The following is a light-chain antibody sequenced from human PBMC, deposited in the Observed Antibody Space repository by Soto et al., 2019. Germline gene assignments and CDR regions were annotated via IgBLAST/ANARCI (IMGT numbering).Light chain of an antibody. CDR1: QSISSY. CDR2: AAS. V-gene: IGKV1-39*01. J-gene: IGKJ4*01. Sequence: DIQMTQSPSSLSASVGDRVTITCRASQSISSYLNWYQQKPGKAPNLLIYAASSLQSGVPPRFSGSGSGTDFSLAISSLQPEDFATYDCQESHSVPLTVGGGTKVEIK. CDR3: QESHSVPLT.